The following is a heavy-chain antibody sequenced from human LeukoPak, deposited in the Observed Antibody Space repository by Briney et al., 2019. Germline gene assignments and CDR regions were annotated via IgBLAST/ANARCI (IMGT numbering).Heavy chain of an antibody. V-gene: IGHV1-69*13. CDR1: GGTFSSYA. CDR3: ARGYCSSTSCYIGAFDI. D-gene: IGHD2-2*02. CDR2: IIPIFGTA. J-gene: IGHJ4*02. Sequence: SVKVSCKASGGTFSSYAISWVRQAPGQGLEWMGGIIPIFGTATYAQKFQGRVTITADESTGTAYMELSSLRSEDTAVYYCARGYCSSTSCYIGAFDIWGQGTLVTVSS.